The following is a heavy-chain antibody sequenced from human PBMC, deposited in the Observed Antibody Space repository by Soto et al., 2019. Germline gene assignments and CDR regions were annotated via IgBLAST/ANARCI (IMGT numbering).Heavy chain of an antibody. CDR3: ASRYGSAIDY. CDR1: GGTISSGY. Sequence: PSETLSITCTVYGGTISSGYWSWIRQPPGKGLEWIGYIYYSGSTNCNPSLKSRVTISVDTSKNQFSLKLSSVTAADTAVYYCASRYGSAIDYCGQGTLVTV. V-gene: IGHV4-59*08. D-gene: IGHD1-26*01. J-gene: IGHJ4*02. CDR2: IYYSGST.